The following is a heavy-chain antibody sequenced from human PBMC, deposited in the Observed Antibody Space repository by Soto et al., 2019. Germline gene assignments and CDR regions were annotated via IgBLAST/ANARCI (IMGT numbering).Heavy chain of an antibody. D-gene: IGHD3-10*01. CDR3: ATRPGGRLLWFGALVPAFDL. CDR2: ISHSGST. J-gene: IGHJ5*02. CDR1: GGSFGAYY. Sequence: QVHLHQWGAGLLKPSETLSLTCAVYGGSFGAYYGSWIRQPPVKGLEWMGVISHSGSTNYNTSLKRRVTISVDTATSQFSLKLCSLTAADTAMDYWATRPGGRLLWFGALVPAFDLWGRGTLVTVSS. V-gene: IGHV4-34*01.